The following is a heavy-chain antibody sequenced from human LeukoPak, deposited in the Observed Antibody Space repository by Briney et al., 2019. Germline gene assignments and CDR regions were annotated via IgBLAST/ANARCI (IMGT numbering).Heavy chain of an antibody. CDR2: ISSSGSTI. CDR3: ARGEQQLVPQFDY. Sequence: PGGSLRLSCAASGFTFSDYYMSWIRQAPGKGLEWVSYISSSGSTIYYADSVKGRFTISRDNAKNSLYLQMNGLRAEDTAVYYCARGEQQLVPQFDYWGQGTLVTVSS. D-gene: IGHD6-13*01. CDR1: GFTFSDYY. J-gene: IGHJ4*02. V-gene: IGHV3-11*01.